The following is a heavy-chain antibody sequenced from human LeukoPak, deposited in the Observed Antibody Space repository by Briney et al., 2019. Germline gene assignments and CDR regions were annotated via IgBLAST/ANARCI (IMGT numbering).Heavy chain of an antibody. CDR3: AKDTRYGDYAEYFEH. V-gene: IGHV3-23*01. J-gene: IGHJ1*01. CDR2: ISGSGASR. Sequence: PRGSLRLSSAASGFTFSSYAMSWVRQAPGKGLEWVSAISGSGASRYYADSVKGGLSRSRDNSKSTLYLQMKSLRAEDTAVYYCAKDTRYGDYAEYFEHWGQGTLVTVSS. D-gene: IGHD4-17*01. CDR1: GFTFSSYA.